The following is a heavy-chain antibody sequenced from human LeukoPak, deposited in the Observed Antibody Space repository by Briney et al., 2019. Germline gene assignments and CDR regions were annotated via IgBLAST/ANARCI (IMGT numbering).Heavy chain of an antibody. CDR3: TRERMGRYFDL. CDR1: GDSISSDIW. V-gene: IGHV4-4*02. J-gene: IGHJ2*01. CDR2: IYHSGST. D-gene: IGHD2-8*01. Sequence: SGTLSLTCAVSGDSISSDIWWSWVRQPPGKGLEWIGEIYHSGSTNYNPSLKSQVTISVDKSKNQFSLKLSSVTAADTAVYYCTRERMGRYFDLWGRGTLVTVSS.